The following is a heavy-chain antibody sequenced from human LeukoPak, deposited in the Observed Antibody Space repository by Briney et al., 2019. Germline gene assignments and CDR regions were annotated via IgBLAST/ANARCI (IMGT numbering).Heavy chain of an antibody. D-gene: IGHD5-12*01. J-gene: IGHJ3*02. CDR2: IDPSGGST. Sequence: ASVKVSRKASGYTFTSYYMHWVRQAPGQGLEWMGIIDPSGGSTSYAQKFQGRVTMTRDTSTSTVYMELSSLRSEDTAVYYCARDLLSGYDFGAFDIWGQGTMVTVSS. V-gene: IGHV1-46*01. CDR3: ARDLLSGYDFGAFDI. CDR1: GYTFTSYY.